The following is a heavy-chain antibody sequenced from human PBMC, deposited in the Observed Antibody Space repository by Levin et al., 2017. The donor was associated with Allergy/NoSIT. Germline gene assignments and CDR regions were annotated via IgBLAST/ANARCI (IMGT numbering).Heavy chain of an antibody. CDR1: GFTFSNYA. CDR2: LDGSGYKI. J-gene: IGHJ4*02. D-gene: IGHD4-17*01. Sequence: PGESLKISCVASGFTFSNYAMSWVRQAPGKGLEWVSGLDGSGYKIYYSDSVKGRFTISRDNSRNTLYLQMNSLRVEDTAIYYCAKDYRGDEHMFDYWGQGTLVTVSS. CDR3: AKDYRGDEHMFDY. V-gene: IGHV3-23*05.